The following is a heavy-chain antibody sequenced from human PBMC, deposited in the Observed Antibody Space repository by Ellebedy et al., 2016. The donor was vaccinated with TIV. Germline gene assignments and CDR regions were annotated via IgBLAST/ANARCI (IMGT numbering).Heavy chain of an antibody. V-gene: IGHV3-23*01. CDR1: GFTSSSYA. Sequence: GGSLRLSXAASGFTSSSYAMSWVSQAPGKGLEWVSAISGIGGSTYYADSVKGRFTISRDNSKNTLYLQMNSLRAEDTAGYYCAKVGDEQQPVPNYFDYWGQGTLVTVSS. CDR3: AKVGDEQQPVPNYFDY. CDR2: ISGIGGST. D-gene: IGHD6-13*01. J-gene: IGHJ4*02.